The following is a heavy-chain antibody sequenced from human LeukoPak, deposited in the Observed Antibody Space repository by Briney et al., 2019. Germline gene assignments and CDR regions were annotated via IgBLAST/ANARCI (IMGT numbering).Heavy chain of an antibody. CDR1: GDDFTNYW. CDR2: IHPTDSQT. V-gene: IGHV5-51*01. J-gene: IGHJ5*02. D-gene: IGHD6-13*01. Sequence: GESLKISCKNSGDDFTNYWIGWVRQMPGKGLEWIGIIHPTDSQTLYSPSFQGEVTISADRSISTIYLQWSSLKASDTALYYCARRTFVLTSPQQWFGPWGQGTLVTVSS. CDR3: ARRTFVLTSPQQWFGP.